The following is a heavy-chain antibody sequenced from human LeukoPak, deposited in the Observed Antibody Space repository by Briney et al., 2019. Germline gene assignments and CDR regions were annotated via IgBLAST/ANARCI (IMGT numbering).Heavy chain of an antibody. CDR2: MNPNSGNT. D-gene: IGHD5-12*01. J-gene: IGHJ3*02. CDR3: ARARLYPGGYDPTGAAFDI. Sequence: GASVKVSCKASGYTFTSYDINWVRQATGQGLEWMGWMNPNSGNTGYAQKFQGRVTMTRNTSISTAYMELSSLRSEDTAVYYCARARLYPGGYDPTGAAFDIWGPGTMVTVSS. CDR1: GYTFTSYD. V-gene: IGHV1-8*01.